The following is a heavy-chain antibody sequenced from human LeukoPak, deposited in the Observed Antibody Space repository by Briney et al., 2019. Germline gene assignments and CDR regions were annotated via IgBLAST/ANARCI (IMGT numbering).Heavy chain of an antibody. D-gene: IGHD4-17*01. V-gene: IGHV4-4*02. CDR3: AIRFRLRSGADAFDI. CDR2: IYHSGST. CDR1: GGSISSSNW. J-gene: IGHJ3*02. Sequence: PSETLSLTCAVSGGSISSSNWWSWVRQPPGKGLEWIGEIYHSGSTNYNPSLKSRVTISVDKTKNQFSLKLSSVTAADTAVYYCAIRFRLRSGADAFDIWGQGTMVTVSS.